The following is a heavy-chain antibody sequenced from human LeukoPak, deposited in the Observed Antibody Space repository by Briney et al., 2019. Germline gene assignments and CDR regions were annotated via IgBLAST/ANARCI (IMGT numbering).Heavy chain of an antibody. Sequence: PSETLSLTCTVSGASISSYYWSSIRQPAGKGLQWCGRIYTNANTNYNPSFKSRATISIDRSKNQFSLNLPSVTAADTAVYYCARDRIWNDAGHDPFDIWGQGTMVTVSS. V-gene: IGHV4-4*07. D-gene: IGHD1-1*01. CDR1: GASISSYY. J-gene: IGHJ3*02. CDR3: ARDRIWNDAGHDPFDI. CDR2: IYTNANT.